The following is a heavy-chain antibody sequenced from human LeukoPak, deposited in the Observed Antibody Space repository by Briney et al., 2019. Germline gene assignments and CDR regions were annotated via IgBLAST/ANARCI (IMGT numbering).Heavy chain of an antibody. V-gene: IGHV4-4*07. CDR1: GGSITTYY. Sequence: ASETLSLTCTVSGGSITTYYYNWIRQPAGKGLEWIGRIYTGGGTKYNPSLKSRVTISVDTSKNQFSLRLNSVTAADTAVDYCAAGLPAVTAYSYFHMNVSGKGTTVTVSS. J-gene: IGHJ6*03. CDR2: IYTGGGT. D-gene: IGHD2-2*01. CDR3: AAGLPAVTAYSYFHMNV.